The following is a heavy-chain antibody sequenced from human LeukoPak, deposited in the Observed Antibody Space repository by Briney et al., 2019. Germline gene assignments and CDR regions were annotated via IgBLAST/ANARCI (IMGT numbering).Heavy chain of an antibody. Sequence: KSGRSLRLSCAASGFTFSSYSMNWVRQAPGKGLEWVSSISGSSSYLYYADSVRGRFTISRDNAKNSLYLQMSSLRAEDTAVYYCARVYYYDSSGKPYYFDYWGQGTLVTVSS. V-gene: IGHV3-21*01. D-gene: IGHD3-22*01. J-gene: IGHJ4*02. CDR3: ARVYYYDSSGKPYYFDY. CDR2: ISGSSSYL. CDR1: GFTFSSYS.